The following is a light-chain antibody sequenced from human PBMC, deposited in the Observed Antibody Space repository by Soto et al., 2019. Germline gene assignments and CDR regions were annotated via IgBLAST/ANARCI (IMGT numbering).Light chain of an antibody. CDR2: EVS. CDR1: SSDVSSYNY. J-gene: IGLJ1*01. V-gene: IGLV2-14*01. Sequence: QSALTQPASVSGSPGQSITISCTGTSSDVSSYNYVSWYQQHPGKAPKLMIYEVSNRPSGVSNRFSGSKSGNTASLTISGLQAEDEADYYCSSYTSSSTPLYVFGTGTKLTVL. CDR3: SSYTSSSTPLYV.